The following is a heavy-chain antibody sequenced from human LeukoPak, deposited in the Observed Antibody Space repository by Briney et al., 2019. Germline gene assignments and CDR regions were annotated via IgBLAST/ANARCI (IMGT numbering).Heavy chain of an antibody. D-gene: IGHD6-13*01. Sequence: GGSLSLSCAASGFTHSNYWMSWVRQAPGKGLEWVANIKEDGSEKYYVDSAKGRFTISRDNARNSLYLQMNSLRAEDTAVYYCASGRQLGYWGQGTLVTVSS. V-gene: IGHV3-7*01. CDR2: IKEDGSEK. CDR1: GFTHSNYW. J-gene: IGHJ4*02. CDR3: ASGRQLGY.